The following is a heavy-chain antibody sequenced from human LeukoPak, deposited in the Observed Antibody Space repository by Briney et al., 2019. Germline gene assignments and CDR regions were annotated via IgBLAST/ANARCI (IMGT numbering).Heavy chain of an antibody. D-gene: IGHD3-3*01. V-gene: IGHV4-39*07. CDR1: GGSISSSSYY. CDR2: IYYSGST. J-gene: IGHJ4*02. Sequence: SETLSLTCTVSGGSISSSSYYWGWIRQPPGKGLGWIGSIYYSGSTYYNPSLKSRVTISVDTSKNQFSLKLSSVTAADTAVYYCARGSVLRFLEWLLPPFDWGQGTLVTVSS. CDR3: ARGSVLRFLEWLLPPFD.